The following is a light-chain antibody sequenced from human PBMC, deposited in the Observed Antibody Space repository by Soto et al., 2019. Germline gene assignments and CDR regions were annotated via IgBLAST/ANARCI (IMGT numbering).Light chain of an antibody. Sequence: QSALTQPASVSGSPGQSITISCTGTSSDVGSYNLVSWYQQHPGKAPKLMIYEVSKRPSGVSNRFSGSKSGNKASLTISGLQAEDEADYYCCSYAGSSTVFGGGTKLTVL. CDR2: EVS. CDR3: CSYAGSSTV. V-gene: IGLV2-23*02. CDR1: SSDVGSYNL. J-gene: IGLJ3*02.